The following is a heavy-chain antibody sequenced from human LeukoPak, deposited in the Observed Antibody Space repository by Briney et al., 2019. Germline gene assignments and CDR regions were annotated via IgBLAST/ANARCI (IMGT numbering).Heavy chain of an antibody. CDR2: VSYGGSNK. V-gene: IGHV3-30-3*01. CDR1: GFTFESYT. CDR3: AKGLDCFDY. Sequence: GTSLRLSCAASGFTFESYTIHWVRQAPGKGLEWVALVSYGGSNKYYIGSVKGRFTISRDNSKNTLYLQMNSLRAEDTAVYYCAKGLDCFDYWGQGTLVTVSS. D-gene: IGHD6-19*01. J-gene: IGHJ4*02.